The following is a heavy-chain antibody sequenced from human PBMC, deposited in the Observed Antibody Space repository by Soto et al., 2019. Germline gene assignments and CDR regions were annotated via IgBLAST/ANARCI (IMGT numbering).Heavy chain of an antibody. Sequence: EVQLVESGGGLIQPGGSLRLSCAASGFTFSSYDMHWVRQVPGRGLDWVSGIATAGDTYYPGSVKGRFTISRDNAKNSLYLHMDSLRPGDTAVYYCARSPTRPPEPLWYFDLWGRGTLVTVSS. D-gene: IGHD6-6*01. CDR2: IATAGDT. CDR3: ARSPTRPPEPLWYFDL. J-gene: IGHJ2*01. V-gene: IGHV3-13*01. CDR1: GFTFSSYD.